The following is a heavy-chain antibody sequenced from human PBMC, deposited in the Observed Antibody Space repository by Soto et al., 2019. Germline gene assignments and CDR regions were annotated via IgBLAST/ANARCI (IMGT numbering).Heavy chain of an antibody. CDR2: IPWNSGSI. V-gene: IGHV3-9*01. D-gene: IGHD6-19*01. CDR3: AKGGYGSGWYLTY. J-gene: IGHJ4*02. Sequence: EVQLVESGGGLVQPGRSLRLSCAASGFTFDDYDMHWVRQAPGKGLEWVSHIPWNSGSIAYADSVKGRFTISRDNAKNSLYLQMNSLRAEDTALYYCAKGGYGSGWYLTYWGRGTLVTVSS. CDR1: GFTFDDYD.